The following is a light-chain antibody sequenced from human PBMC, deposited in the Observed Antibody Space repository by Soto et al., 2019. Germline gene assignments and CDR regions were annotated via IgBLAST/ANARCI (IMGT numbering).Light chain of an antibody. Sequence: QSALTQPASVSGSPGQSITISCTGTSSDVGGYNYVSWYQQHPGKAPKLMIYEVSNRPSGVSNRFSGSKSGSTASLTISGLQPEDEADYYCSSYASSGLLFGGGTKLTVL. CDR2: EVS. V-gene: IGLV2-14*01. CDR3: SSYASSGLL. J-gene: IGLJ2*01. CDR1: SSDVGGYNY.